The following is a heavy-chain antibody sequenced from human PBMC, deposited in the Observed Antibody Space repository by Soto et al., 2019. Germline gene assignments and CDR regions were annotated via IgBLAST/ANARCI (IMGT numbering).Heavy chain of an antibody. CDR3: ARHSSGTSFDP. D-gene: IGHD3-10*01. Sequence: SETLSLTCTVSGDSISEYYWSWIRQPPGKGLEWIGYIYYSGSTNSNNPSLKSRVAISVDTSKNEFSMKLSSVTAADTAVYYCARHSSGTSFDPWGQGTLVTVSS. CDR1: GDSISEYY. J-gene: IGHJ5*02. V-gene: IGHV4-59*08. CDR2: IYYSGST.